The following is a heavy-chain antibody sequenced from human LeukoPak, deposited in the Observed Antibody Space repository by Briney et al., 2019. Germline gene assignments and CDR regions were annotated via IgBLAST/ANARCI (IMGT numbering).Heavy chain of an antibody. CDR3: THSLRRGRCSGGSCYYFDY. CDR1: GFSVNTDGVG. D-gene: IGHD2-15*01. V-gene: IGHV2-5*02. Sequence: ESGPTLVKPTQTLTLTCSCSGFSVNTDGVGVGWIRQPPGKALEWLALLFWDGDKRYNPSLKSRLTITKDTSENQAVLTMTNMDPVDTATYFCTHSLRRGRCSGGSCYYFDYWGQGALVTISS. J-gene: IGHJ4*02. CDR2: LFWDGDK.